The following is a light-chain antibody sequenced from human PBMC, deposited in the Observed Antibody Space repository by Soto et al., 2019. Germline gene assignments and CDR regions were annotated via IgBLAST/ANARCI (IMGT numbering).Light chain of an antibody. CDR3: QQYGSSPPVT. V-gene: IGKV3-20*01. Sequence: EIVLTQSPGTLSLSPGERATLSCRASQSVSSSYLAWYQQKPGQAPRLLIYGAAGRATGIPDRFSGSGSGTDFTLTISRLEPEDYAVVYCQQYGSSPPVTFGQGTRLEIK. CDR2: GAA. J-gene: IGKJ5*01. CDR1: QSVSSSY.